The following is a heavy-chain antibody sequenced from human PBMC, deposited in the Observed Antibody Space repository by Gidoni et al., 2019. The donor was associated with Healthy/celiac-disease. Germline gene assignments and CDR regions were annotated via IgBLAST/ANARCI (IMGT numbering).Heavy chain of an antibody. Sequence: EVQLVESGGGLVKPGGSLRLSCAASGFTFSSYSMNWVRQAPGKGLEWVSSISSSSSYIYYADSVKGRFTISRDNAKNSLYLQMNSLRAEDTAVYYCARGASVAVAANAGDYWGQGTLVTVSS. CDR2: ISSSSSYI. J-gene: IGHJ4*02. CDR1: GFTFSSYS. D-gene: IGHD6-19*01. V-gene: IGHV3-21*01. CDR3: ARGASVAVAANAGDY.